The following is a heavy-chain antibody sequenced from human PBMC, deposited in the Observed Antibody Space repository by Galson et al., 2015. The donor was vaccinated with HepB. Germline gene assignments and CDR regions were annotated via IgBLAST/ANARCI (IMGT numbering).Heavy chain of an antibody. Sequence: SVKVSCKASGYTFTSYGISWVRQAPGQGLEWMGWISAYNGNTNYAQKLQGRVTMTTDTSTSTAYMELRSLRSDDTAVYYCARDTGRWFGEFFLLPTDDAFDIWGQGTMVTVSS. CDR1: GYTFTSYG. CDR2: ISAYNGNT. D-gene: IGHD3-10*01. J-gene: IGHJ3*02. V-gene: IGHV1-18*01. CDR3: ARDTGRWFGEFFLLPTDDAFDI.